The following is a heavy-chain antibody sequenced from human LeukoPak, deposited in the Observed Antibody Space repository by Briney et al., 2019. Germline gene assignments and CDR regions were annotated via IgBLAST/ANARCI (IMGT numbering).Heavy chain of an antibody. CDR2: ICHSGST. J-gene: IGHJ2*01. CDR3: AKETGYSGHDWTGNFDL. CDR1: GGSISSGGYS. Sequence: PSETLSLTCAVSGGSISSGGYSWSWIRQPPGKGLEWIGYICHSGSTYHNPSLKSRVTMSLDRSKNQFSLKLNSVTAADTAVYYCAKETGYSGHDWTGNFDLWGRGTLVTVSS. D-gene: IGHD5-12*01. V-gene: IGHV4-30-2*01.